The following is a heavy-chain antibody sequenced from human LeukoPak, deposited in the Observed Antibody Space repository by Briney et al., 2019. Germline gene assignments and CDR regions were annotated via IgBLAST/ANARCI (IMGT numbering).Heavy chain of an antibody. Sequence: GESLKISCKVSGYRFTTYWIGWVRQMPGKGLEWMGIIYPGDSDTRYSPSFQGQVTISADKSISTAYLQWSSLKASDTAMYYCARHGTAIYYGSGSYYKAFDYWGQGTLVTVSS. V-gene: IGHV5-51*01. CDR3: ARHGTAIYYGSGSYYKAFDY. CDR1: GYRFTTYW. CDR2: IYPGDSDT. J-gene: IGHJ4*02. D-gene: IGHD3-10*01.